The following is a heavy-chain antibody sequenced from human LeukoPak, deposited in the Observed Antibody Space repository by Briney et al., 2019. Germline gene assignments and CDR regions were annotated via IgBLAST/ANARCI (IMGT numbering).Heavy chain of an antibody. V-gene: IGHV1-46*01. CDR1: GYTFTSYY. J-gene: IGHJ4*02. D-gene: IGHD1-26*01. CDR2: IKPSGGST. Sequence: ASVKVSCKASGYTFTSYYIHWVRQAPGQGPEWMGIIKPSGGSTSYAQKFQGRVNMTRDMSTSRVYMELSSLRSEDTAVYYCAGGGSYYDRFDYWGQGTLVTVSS. CDR3: AGGGSYYDRFDY.